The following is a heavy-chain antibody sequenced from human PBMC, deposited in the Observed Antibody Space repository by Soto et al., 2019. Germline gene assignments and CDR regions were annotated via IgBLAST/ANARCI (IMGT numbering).Heavy chain of an antibody. D-gene: IGHD2-21*01. V-gene: IGHV1-3*01. CDR2: MNPNTGNI. CDR3: TREAIVAENWFDP. Sequence: QVQLVQSGAEVKRPGASVKISCRASGYTFVDYALHWVRQAPGQGLEWVGWMNPNTGNIKYSHNFEDRVSITRDRATSTAYMELRGLRSEDTAVYFCTREAIVAENWFDPCGQGTLVTVSS. CDR1: GYTFVDYA. J-gene: IGHJ5*02.